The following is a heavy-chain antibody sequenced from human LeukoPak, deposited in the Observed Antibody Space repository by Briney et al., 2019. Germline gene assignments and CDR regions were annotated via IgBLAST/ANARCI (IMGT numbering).Heavy chain of an antibody. J-gene: IGHJ5*02. V-gene: IGHV4-59*01. CDR2: IYYSGST. Sequence: PSETLSLTCTVSGGSSSSNYWSWIRQPPGKGLEWIGYIYYSGSTNYNPSLKSRVTISVDTSKNQFSLKLSSVTAADTAVYYCARRRITIFGVVIKGYDPWGQGTLVTVSS. CDR1: GGSSSSNY. CDR3: ARRRITIFGVVIKGYDP. D-gene: IGHD3-3*01.